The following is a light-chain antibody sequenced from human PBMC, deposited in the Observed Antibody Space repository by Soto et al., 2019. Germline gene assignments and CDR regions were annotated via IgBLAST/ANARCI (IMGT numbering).Light chain of an antibody. CDR1: SSDVGSYNL. CDR2: EVS. Sequence: QAVLTQPASVSGSPGQSITISCTGTSSDVGSYNLVSWYQQHPGKAPKLMIYEVSKRPSGVSNRFSGSKSGNTASLTISGLQAEDEADYYCCSYAGVVFGGGTKLTVL. J-gene: IGLJ2*01. V-gene: IGLV2-23*02. CDR3: CSYAGVV.